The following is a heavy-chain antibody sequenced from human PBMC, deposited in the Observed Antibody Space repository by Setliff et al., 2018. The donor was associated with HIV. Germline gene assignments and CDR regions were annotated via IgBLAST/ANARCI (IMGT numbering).Heavy chain of an antibody. CDR2: IDTSGST. Sequence: SETLSLTCTVSGGSISSYYWSWIRQPAGKGLEWIGRIDTSGSTNYNPYLKSRVTMSVDKSKNQFSLKLSSVTAADTAVYDCARSDGQLDPYYYYGMDVWGQGTTGTVSS. CDR1: GGSISSYY. J-gene: IGHJ6*02. V-gene: IGHV4-4*07. D-gene: IGHD6-6*01. CDR3: ARSDGQLDPYYYYGMDV.